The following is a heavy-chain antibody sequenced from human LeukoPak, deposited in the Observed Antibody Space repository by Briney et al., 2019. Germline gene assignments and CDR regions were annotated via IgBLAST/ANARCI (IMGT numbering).Heavy chain of an antibody. CDR1: GGSISSGDYY. D-gene: IGHD6-13*01. J-gene: IGHJ4*02. Sequence: PSQTLSLTCTVSGGSISSGDYYWSWIRQPPGKGLEWIGSIYYSGSTYYNPSLKSRVTISVDTSKNQFSLKLSSVTAADTAVYYCASGVTAAAGIFDYWGQGTLVTVSS. V-gene: IGHV4-39*01. CDR2: IYYSGST. CDR3: ASGVTAAAGIFDY.